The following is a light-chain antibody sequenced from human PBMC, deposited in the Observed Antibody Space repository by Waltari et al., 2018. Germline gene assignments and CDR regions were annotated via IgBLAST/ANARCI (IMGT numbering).Light chain of an antibody. CDR3: QQYYTATAT. V-gene: IGKV4-1*01. J-gene: IGKJ3*01. Sequence: DIVMTQSPDSLAVPPGERATINCRSSQSLFFRSTNKNYLSWYQQKPGQPPKLRIYWASIRESGVPDRFSGSGSGSDFTLTISSLQAEDVAVYYCQQYYTATATFGPGTKVDVK. CDR1: QSLFFRSTNKNY. CDR2: WAS.